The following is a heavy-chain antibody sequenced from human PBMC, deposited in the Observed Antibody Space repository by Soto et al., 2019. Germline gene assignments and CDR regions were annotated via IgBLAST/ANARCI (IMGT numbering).Heavy chain of an antibody. CDR2: IYYSGST. CDR1: GGSISSYY. D-gene: IGHD4-17*01. CDR3: ARKTYGDYAAFDI. V-gene: IGHV4-59*01. Sequence: SETLSLTCTVSGGSISSYYWSWIRQPPGKGLEWIGYIYYSGSTNYNPSLKSRVTISVDTSKNQFSLKLSSVTATDTAVYYCARKTYGDYAAFDIWGQGTMVTVSS. J-gene: IGHJ3*02.